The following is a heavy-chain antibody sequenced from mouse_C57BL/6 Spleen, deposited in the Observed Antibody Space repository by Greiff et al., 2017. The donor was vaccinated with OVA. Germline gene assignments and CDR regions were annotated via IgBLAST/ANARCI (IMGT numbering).Heavy chain of an antibody. D-gene: IGHD2-1*01. CDR2: ISYDGSN. Sequence: EVQLQQSGPGLVKPSQSLSLTCSVPGYSITSGYYWNWIRQFPGNKLEWMGYISYDGSNNYNPSLKNRISITRDTSKNQFFLKLNSVTTEDTATYYCARPYGNYGTWFAYWGQGTLVTVSA. J-gene: IGHJ3*01. V-gene: IGHV3-6*01. CDR3: ARPYGNYGTWFAY. CDR1: GYSITSGYY.